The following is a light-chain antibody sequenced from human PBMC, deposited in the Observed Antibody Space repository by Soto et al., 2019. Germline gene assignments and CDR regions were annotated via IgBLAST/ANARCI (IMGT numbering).Light chain of an antibody. V-gene: IGLV2-14*01. CDR3: SSYTSSSTYV. J-gene: IGLJ1*01. Sequence: SVLPQPASVSGSPGQSITISCTGTRSDVGGYNYVYWHQQHPGKAPKLMIYDVTNRPSGVSDRFSGSKSGNTASLTISGLQAEDEADYYCSSYTSSSTYVFGAGTKVTV. CDR1: RSDVGGYNY. CDR2: DVT.